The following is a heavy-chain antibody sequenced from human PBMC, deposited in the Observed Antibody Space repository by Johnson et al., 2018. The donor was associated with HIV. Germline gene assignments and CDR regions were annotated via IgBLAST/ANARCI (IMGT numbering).Heavy chain of an antibody. Sequence: QVQLVESGGGVVQPGRSLRLSCAASGLTFSSYGMHWVRQAPGHGLERVAVMSYDGSNKYSADSVKGRFTISRDNAKNSLFLQMTSLTAEDTAVFSCVRGEEGAFDIWGQGTMVTVSS. J-gene: IGHJ3*02. CDR3: VRGEEGAFDI. CDR1: GLTFSSYG. CDR2: MSYDGSNK. V-gene: IGHV3-30*03.